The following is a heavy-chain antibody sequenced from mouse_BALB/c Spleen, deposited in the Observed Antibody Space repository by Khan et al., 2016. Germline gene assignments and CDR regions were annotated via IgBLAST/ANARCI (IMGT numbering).Heavy chain of an antibody. V-gene: IGHV3-2*02. CDR1: GYSITSDYA. Sequence: EVQLQESGPGLVKPSQSLSLTCTVTGYSITSDYAWNWIRQFPGNKLEWMGYISYSGSTSYNPSLKSRISITRDTSKNQFFLRLNSVTTEDTATXCCAQVLDWFAYWGQGTLLTVSP. J-gene: IGHJ3*01. CDR2: ISYSGST. D-gene: IGHD1-3*01. CDR3: AQVLDWFAY.